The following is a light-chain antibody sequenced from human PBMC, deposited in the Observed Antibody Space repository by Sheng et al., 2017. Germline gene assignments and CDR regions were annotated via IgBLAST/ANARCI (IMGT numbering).Light chain of an antibody. CDR2: AAS. Sequence: DIQMTQSPSSLSASVGDRVSITCRASGTISIYLSWYQQKPGKAPNLLIYAASNLQSGVPSRFSGSGSGTDFTLTISSLQPEDFATYYCQQSYSTPRTFGQGTKVEIK. V-gene: IGKV1-39*01. J-gene: IGKJ1*01. CDR1: GTISIY. CDR3: QQSYSTPRT.